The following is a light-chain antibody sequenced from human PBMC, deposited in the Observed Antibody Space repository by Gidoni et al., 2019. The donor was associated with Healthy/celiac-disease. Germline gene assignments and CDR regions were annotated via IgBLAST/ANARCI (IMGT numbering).Light chain of an antibody. CDR3: QQSDSTPRYT. CDR2: AAS. J-gene: IGKJ2*01. Sequence: DIQMTQSPSSLSASVGDRVTITCRASQSISSSLNWYQQKPGKAPKLLIYAASSLQRGVPSRFSGSGSGTDFTLTISSRQPEDFATYYCQQSDSTPRYTFXQXTKLEIK. V-gene: IGKV1-39*01. CDR1: QSISSS.